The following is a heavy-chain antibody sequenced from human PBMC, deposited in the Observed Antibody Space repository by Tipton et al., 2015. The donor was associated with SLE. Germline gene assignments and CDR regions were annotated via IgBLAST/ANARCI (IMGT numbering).Heavy chain of an antibody. CDR2: IYASGST. CDR1: GGSLSSYY. D-gene: IGHD6-13*01. CDR3: ARVVYSFSDAFDI. V-gene: IGHV4-4*07. Sequence: TLSLTCTVSGGSLSSYYWSWIRQPAGKGLEWIGRIYASGSTEYNPSLKSRVTISVDTAKNQFSLRLTSLTAADTAVYYCARVVYSFSDAFDIWGQGTLVTVS. J-gene: IGHJ3*02.